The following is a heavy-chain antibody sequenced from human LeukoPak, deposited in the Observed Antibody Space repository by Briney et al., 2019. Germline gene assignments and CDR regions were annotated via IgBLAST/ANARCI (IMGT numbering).Heavy chain of an antibody. V-gene: IGHV1-8*02. Sequence: ASVKVSCKASGYTFTGYYMHWVRQATGQGLEWMGWMNPNSGNTGYAQKFQGRVTMTRNTSISTAYMELSSLRSEDTAVYYCARGGRWLRVRYYYYYMDVWGKGTTVTVSS. CDR2: MNPNSGNT. CDR1: GYTFTGYY. CDR3: ARGGRWLRVRYYYYYMDV. J-gene: IGHJ6*03. D-gene: IGHD5-12*01.